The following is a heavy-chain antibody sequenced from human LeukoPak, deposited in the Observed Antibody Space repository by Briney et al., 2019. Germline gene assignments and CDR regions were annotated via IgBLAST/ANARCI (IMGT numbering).Heavy chain of an antibody. V-gene: IGHV4-30-4*07. CDR3: ARDPYDSGI. D-gene: IGHD3-10*01. J-gene: IGHJ4*02. CDR2: IYSSGRS. CDR1: GDSISSGGYS. Sequence: PLETLSLTCAVSGDSISSGGYSWSWVRQPPGKGLEWIGYIYSSGRSYYNPSLQSRVTISVDTSKNEFSLKVTSVTAADTAVYYCARDPYDSGIWGQGTLVTVSS.